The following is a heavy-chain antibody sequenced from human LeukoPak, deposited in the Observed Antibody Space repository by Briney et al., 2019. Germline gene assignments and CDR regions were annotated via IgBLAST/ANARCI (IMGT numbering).Heavy chain of an antibody. D-gene: IGHD6-13*01. CDR3: ARGRDSSSYFTLNYYYYGMDV. CDR2: INHSGST. CDR1: GGSSSGYY. Sequence: SETLSLTCAVYGGSSSGYYWSWIRQPPGKGLEWIGEINHSGSTNYNPSLKSRVTISVDTSKNQFSLKLSSVTAADTAVYYCARGRDSSSYFTLNYYYYGMDVWGQGTTVTVSS. J-gene: IGHJ6*02. V-gene: IGHV4-34*01.